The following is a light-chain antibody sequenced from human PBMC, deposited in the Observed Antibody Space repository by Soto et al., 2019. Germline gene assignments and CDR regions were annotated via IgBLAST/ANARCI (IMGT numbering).Light chain of an antibody. CDR2: AAS. CDR3: QQSYSTPLT. Sequence: DIQMTQSPSSLSASVGDRVTITCRASQSITNYLNWFQQKPGKDPKLLIYAASSLQSGVPSRFSGSGSGTDFTLTISSLQPEDFATYYCQQSYSTPLTFGPGTKVDIK. V-gene: IGKV1-39*01. J-gene: IGKJ3*01. CDR1: QSITNY.